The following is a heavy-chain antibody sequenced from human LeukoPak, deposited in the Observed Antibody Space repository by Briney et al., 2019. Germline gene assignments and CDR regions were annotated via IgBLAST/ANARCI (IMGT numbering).Heavy chain of an antibody. CDR3: SRVTTRSVSYAFDI. D-gene: IGHD2-21*02. J-gene: IGHJ3*02. CDR2: ISSSSSTI. V-gene: IGHV3-48*02. CDR1: GVIFYSIS. Sequence: PGGSLRLTCAASGVIFYSISMIWGGQAPGKGLEWVSCISSSSSTIYYADSVKGRFTISTENAKNSLYLQMNSLSDEDTDVYYCSRVTTRSVSYAFDIWGQGTMVTVSS.